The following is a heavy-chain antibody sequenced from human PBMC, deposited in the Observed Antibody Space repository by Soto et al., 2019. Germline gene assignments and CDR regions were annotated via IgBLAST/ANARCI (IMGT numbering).Heavy chain of an antibody. CDR2: ISAYNGNT. D-gene: IGHD6-6*01. CDR3: ARPRHLLSSPGRAFDI. J-gene: IGHJ3*02. V-gene: IGHV1-18*01. Sequence: ASVKVSCKASGYTFTSYGISWVRQAPGQGLEWMGWISAYNGNTNYAQKLQGRVTMTTDTSTSTAYMELRSLRSDDTAVYYCARPRHLLSSPGRAFDIWGQGTIITVSS. CDR1: GYTFTSYG.